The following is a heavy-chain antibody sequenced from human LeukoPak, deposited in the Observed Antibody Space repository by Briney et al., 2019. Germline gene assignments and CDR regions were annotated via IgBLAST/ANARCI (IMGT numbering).Heavy chain of an antibody. CDR2: ISYDGSNK. Sequence: GRSLRLSCAASGFTLSSYAMHWVRQAPGKGLEWVAVISYDGSNKYYADSVKGRFTISRDNSKNTLYLQMNSLRAEDTAVYYCARDRDRKAVAGLFDYWGQGTLVTVSS. CDR3: ARDRDRKAVAGLFDY. D-gene: IGHD6-19*01. CDR1: GFTLSSYA. V-gene: IGHV3-30-3*01. J-gene: IGHJ4*02.